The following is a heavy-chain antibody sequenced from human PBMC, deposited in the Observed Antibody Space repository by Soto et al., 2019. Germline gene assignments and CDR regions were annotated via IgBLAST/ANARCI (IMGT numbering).Heavy chain of an antibody. J-gene: IGHJ6*02. V-gene: IGHV4-34*01. D-gene: IGHD1-1*01. CDR1: GGSLSGYY. CDR3: ERGIDEYNLGNV. CDR2: IHPSGSP. Sequence: PSETLSLTCAVYGGSLSGYYWSWIRQSPGKGLEWIGEIHPSGSPHYNPSLNSRVTMSLDTSKNQFSLKLTSVTAADTALYFCERGIDEYNLGNVWGPGTTVTVSS.